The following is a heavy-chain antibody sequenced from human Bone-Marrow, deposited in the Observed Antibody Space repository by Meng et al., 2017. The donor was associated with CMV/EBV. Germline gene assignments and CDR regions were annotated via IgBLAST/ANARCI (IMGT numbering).Heavy chain of an antibody. CDR2: IYYSGST. D-gene: IGHD3-3*01. CDR1: GGSISSYY. CDR3: ARVSITIFGVVIFYYFDY. J-gene: IGHJ4*02. Sequence: SEPLSLTCTVSGGSISSYYWSWIRKPPGKGLEWIGYIYYSGSTNYNPSLKSRVTISVDTSKNQFSLKLSSVTAADTAVYYCARVSITIFGVVIFYYFDYWGQGTLVTVSS. V-gene: IGHV4-59*01.